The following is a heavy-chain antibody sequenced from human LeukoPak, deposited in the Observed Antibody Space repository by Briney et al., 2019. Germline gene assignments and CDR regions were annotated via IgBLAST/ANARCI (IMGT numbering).Heavy chain of an antibody. J-gene: IGHJ4*02. CDR2: IYYSGST. D-gene: IGHD6-13*01. V-gene: IGHV4-59*01. CDR3: ARDRSAAPADY. Sequence: SETLSLTCTVSGGSISSYYWSWIRQPPGKGLEWIGYIYYSGSTNYNPSLRSRVTISIDTSKNQFSLKLTSVTAADTAVYYCARDRSAAPADYWGQGTLVTVSS. CDR1: GGSISSYY.